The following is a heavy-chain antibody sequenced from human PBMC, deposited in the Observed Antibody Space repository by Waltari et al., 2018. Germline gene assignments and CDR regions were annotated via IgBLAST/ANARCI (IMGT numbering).Heavy chain of an antibody. CDR2: ISSSSSYI. Sequence: EVQLVESGGGLVKPGGSLRLSCAASGFTFSSYSMNWVRQAPGKGLDGVSSISSSSSYIYYADSVKGRFTISRDNAKNSLYLQMNSLRAEDTAVYYCARYPYGGSGFDYWGQGTLVTVSS. CDR1: GFTFSSYS. D-gene: IGHD4-17*01. J-gene: IGHJ4*02. V-gene: IGHV3-21*04. CDR3: ARYPYGGSGFDY.